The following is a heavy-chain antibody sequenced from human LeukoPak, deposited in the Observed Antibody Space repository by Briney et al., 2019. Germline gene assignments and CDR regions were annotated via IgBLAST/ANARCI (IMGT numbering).Heavy chain of an antibody. CDR3: ARGDYVWGSYRYTSDRDY. V-gene: IGHV1-8*01. J-gene: IGHJ4*02. CDR2: MNPNSGNT. CDR1: GYTFTSYD. D-gene: IGHD3-16*02. Sequence: ASVKVSCTASGYTFTSYDINWVRQATGQGLEWMGWMNPNSGNTGYAQKFQGRVTMTRNTSISTAYMELSSLRSEDTAVYYCARGDYVWGSYRYTSDRDYWGQGTLVTVSS.